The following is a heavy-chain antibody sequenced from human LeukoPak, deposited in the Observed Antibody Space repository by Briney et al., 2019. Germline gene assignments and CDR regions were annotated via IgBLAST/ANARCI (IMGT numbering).Heavy chain of an antibody. D-gene: IGHD3-10*01. CDR3: ASLLYYYGSGEFQH. V-gene: IGHV4-59*08. J-gene: IGHJ1*01. CDR2: IYYSGST. CDR1: GGSISSYY. Sequence: SETLSLTCTVSGGSISSYYWSWIRQPPGKGLEWIGYIYYSGSTNYNPSLKSRVTISVDTSKNQFSLKLSSVTAADTAVYYCASLLYYYGSGEFQHWGQGTLVTVSS.